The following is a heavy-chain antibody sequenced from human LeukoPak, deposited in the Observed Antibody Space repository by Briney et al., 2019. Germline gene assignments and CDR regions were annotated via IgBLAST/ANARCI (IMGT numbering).Heavy chain of an antibody. CDR1: GYTFTGYY. Sequence: ASVKVSCKASGYTFTGYYMHWVRQAPGQGLEWMGWINPNSGGTNYAQKFQGRVTITRDTSISTAYMELSRLRSDDTAVYYCARDHVLLWFGELLAFDIWGQGTMVTASP. D-gene: IGHD3-10*01. V-gene: IGHV1-2*02. J-gene: IGHJ3*02. CDR3: ARDHVLLWFGELLAFDI. CDR2: INPNSGGT.